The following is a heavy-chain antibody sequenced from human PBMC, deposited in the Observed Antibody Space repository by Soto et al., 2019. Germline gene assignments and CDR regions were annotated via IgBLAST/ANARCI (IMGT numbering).Heavy chain of an antibody. CDR2: LYNTGST. J-gene: IGHJ6*02. D-gene: IGHD2-21*02. Sequence: SETLSLTCTVSGVSISRYYWSWILQPPGKGLEWIGYLYNTGSTIYNPSLESRVTISVDTSKNQFSLKLNSVTAADTAVYYCARDLWGYCGTDCYPLDVWGPGTTVTVSS. CDR1: GVSISRYY. CDR3: ARDLWGYCGTDCYPLDV. V-gene: IGHV4-59*01.